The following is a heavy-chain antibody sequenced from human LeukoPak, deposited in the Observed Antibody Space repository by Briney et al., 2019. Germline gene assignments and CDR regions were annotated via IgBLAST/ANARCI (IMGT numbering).Heavy chain of an antibody. CDR1: GGSISSYY. J-gene: IGHJ5*02. CDR3: ARDEGSGRFDWFDP. CDR2: IYTSGST. D-gene: IGHD3-10*01. V-gene: IGHV4-4*07. Sequence: SETLSLTCTVSGGSISSYYWSWIRQPAGKGLEWIGRIYTSGSTNYNPSLKSRVTISVDTSKNQFSLKLSSVTAADTAVYYCARDEGSGRFDWFDPWGQGTLVTVSS.